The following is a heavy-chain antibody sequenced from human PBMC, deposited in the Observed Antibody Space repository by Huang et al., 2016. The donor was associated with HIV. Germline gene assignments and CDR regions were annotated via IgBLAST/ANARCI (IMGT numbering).Heavy chain of an antibody. V-gene: IGHV1-18*01. CDR2: INPYKGNT. Sequence: QVQLVQSGAEVKKPGASVKVSCKASGYIFNDYPISWVRQAPGQGLEWMGWINPYKGNTRYVQKFQGRVTMTTDTSTSTAYMELRSLRSDDTALYYCARLWSRDGYNWDYWGQGTLVTVPS. J-gene: IGHJ4*02. D-gene: IGHD5-12*01. CDR3: ARLWSRDGYNWDY. CDR1: GYIFNDYP.